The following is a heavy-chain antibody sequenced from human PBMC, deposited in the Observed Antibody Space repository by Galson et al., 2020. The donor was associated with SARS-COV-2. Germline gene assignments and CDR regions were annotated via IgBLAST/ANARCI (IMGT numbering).Heavy chain of an antibody. CDR3: ARGDMGNDCFDY. Sequence: ALHGESLKISCAASGFTFSSYWMHWVRQAPGKGLVWVSRIYSEGSSTSYADSVKGRITISGDNAKNTLYLQMNGLRAEDTAVYYCARGDMGNDCFDYWGQGTLVTVSS. CDR1: GFTFSSYW. J-gene: IGHJ4*02. D-gene: IGHD2-21*01. CDR2: IYSEGSST. V-gene: IGHV3-74*01.